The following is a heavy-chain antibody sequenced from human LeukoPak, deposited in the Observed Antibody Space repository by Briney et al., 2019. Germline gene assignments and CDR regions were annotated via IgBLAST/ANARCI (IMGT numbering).Heavy chain of an antibody. CDR2: IKQDGSEK. D-gene: IGHD3-22*01. J-gene: IGHJ4*02. Sequence: QTGGSLRLSCAASGFTFSSYWMSWVRQAPGKGLEWVANIKQDGSEKYYVDSVKGRFTISRDNAKYSLYLQMNSLRAEDTAVYYCASYYYDSSVLFDYWGQGTLVTVSS. V-gene: IGHV3-7*01. CDR1: GFTFSSYW. CDR3: ASYYYDSSVLFDY.